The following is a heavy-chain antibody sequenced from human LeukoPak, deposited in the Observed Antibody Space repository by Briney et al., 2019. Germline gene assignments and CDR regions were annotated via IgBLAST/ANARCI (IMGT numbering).Heavy chain of an antibody. CDR3: AKDTLSGSYRYDYFDY. D-gene: IGHD3-16*02. J-gene: IGHJ4*02. CDR1: GFTFDDYA. Sequence: GGSLRLSCAASGFTFDDYAMHWVRQAPGKGLEWVSGISWNSGSIGYADSVEGRFTISRDNAKNSLYLQMNSLRAEDTALYYCAKDTLSGSYRYDYFDYWGQGTLVTVSS. CDR2: ISWNSGSI. V-gene: IGHV3-9*01.